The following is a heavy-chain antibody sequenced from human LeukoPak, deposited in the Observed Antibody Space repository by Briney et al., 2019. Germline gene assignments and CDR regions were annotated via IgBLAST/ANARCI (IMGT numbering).Heavy chain of an antibody. D-gene: IGHD6-19*01. J-gene: IGHJ4*02. V-gene: IGHV3-7*01. CDR3: ARITYSSGWAFDY. CDR2: IKQDGSEK. CDR1: GFTFSSYW. Sequence: PGGSLRLSCAASGFTFSSYWMSWVRQAPGKGLEWVANIKQDGSEKYYVDSVKGRFTISRDNAKNSLYLQMNSLRAEDTAVYYCARITYSSGWAFDYWGQGTLVTVSS.